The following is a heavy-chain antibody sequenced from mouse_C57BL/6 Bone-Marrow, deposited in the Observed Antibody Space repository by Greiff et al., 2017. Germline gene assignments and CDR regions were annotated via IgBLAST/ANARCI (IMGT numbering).Heavy chain of an antibody. CDR2: IVPEDGDT. D-gene: IGHD2-4*01. J-gene: IGHJ3*01. CDR3: TTRDYPWFAY. Sequence: VQLQQSGAELVRPGASVKLSCTASGFNITDYYMHWVKQRPEQGLVWIGRIVPEDGDTEYAPKFQGKATMTADTSSNTAYLQLSSLTSEDTAVYYCTTRDYPWFAYWGQGTLVTVSA. CDR1: GFNITDYY. V-gene: IGHV14-1*01.